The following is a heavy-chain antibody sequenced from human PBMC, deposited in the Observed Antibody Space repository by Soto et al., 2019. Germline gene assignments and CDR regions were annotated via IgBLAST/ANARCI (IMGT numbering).Heavy chain of an antibody. CDR2: IIPIFGTA. V-gene: IGHV1-69*13. Sequence: SVKVSCKASGGTFSSYAISWVRQAPGQGLEWMGGIIPIFGTANYAQKFQGRVTITADESTSTAYMELSSLRSEDTAVYYCARVSGYSGYEFGGQVDVWGQGTTVTVSS. J-gene: IGHJ6*02. CDR3: ARVSGYSGYEFGGQVDV. D-gene: IGHD5-12*01. CDR1: GGTFSSYA.